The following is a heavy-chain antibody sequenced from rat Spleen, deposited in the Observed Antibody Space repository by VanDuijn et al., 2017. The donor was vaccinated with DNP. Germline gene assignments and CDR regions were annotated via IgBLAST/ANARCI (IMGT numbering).Heavy chain of an antibody. CDR3: ARYITTGAMDA. D-gene: IGHD1-10*01. J-gene: IGHJ4*01. CDR1: GYSITSCC. CDR2: IKYSGIT. V-gene: IGHV3-1*01. Sequence: VQLQESGPGLVEPSQSLSLTCSVTGYSITSCCRWTWIRKFPGNKMEWIGHIKYSGITSYNPSLTSRISITRDTSKNQFFLQLNSVTSEDTATYYCARYITTGAMDAWGQGTSVTVSS.